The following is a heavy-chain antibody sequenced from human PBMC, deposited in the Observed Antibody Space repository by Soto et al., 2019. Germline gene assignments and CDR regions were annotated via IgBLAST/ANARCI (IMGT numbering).Heavy chain of an antibody. D-gene: IGHD5-18*01. CDR1: GYSFTSYW. CDR3: ARSNTAMGDYYYYGMDV. Sequence: PGESLKISCNGSGYSFTSYWICWVRQMPWKGLEWMGIIYPGDSDTRYSPSFQGQVTISADKSISTAYLQWSSLKASDTATYYCARSNTAMGDYYYYGMDVWGQGTTVTVSS. CDR2: IYPGDSDT. V-gene: IGHV5-51*01. J-gene: IGHJ6*02.